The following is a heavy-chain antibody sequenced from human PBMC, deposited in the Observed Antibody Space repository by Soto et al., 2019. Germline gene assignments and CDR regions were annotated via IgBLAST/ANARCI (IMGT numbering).Heavy chain of an antibody. V-gene: IGHV4-4*02. CDR1: GGSISSSNW. CDR3: ARYGSGSTYYYYGMDV. D-gene: IGHD3-10*01. CDR2: IYHSGST. Sequence: PSETLSLTCAVSGGSISSSNWWSWVRQPPGKGLEWIGEIYHSGSTNYNPSLKSRVTISVDKSKNQFSLKLSSVTAADTSVYYCARYGSGSTYYYYGMDVWGQGTTVT. J-gene: IGHJ6*02.